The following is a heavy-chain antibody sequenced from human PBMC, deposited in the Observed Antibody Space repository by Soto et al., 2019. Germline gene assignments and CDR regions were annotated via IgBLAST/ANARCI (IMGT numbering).Heavy chain of an antibody. CDR1: GGTFSSSA. CDR3: ARTPFRFGSGTYYTSFDY. V-gene: IGHV1-69*12. CDR2: LIPMFGTA. D-gene: IGHD3-10*01. J-gene: IGHJ4*02. Sequence: QVQLVQSGAEVKKPGSSVKVSCKASGGTFSSSAISWVRQAPGQGLEWMGGLIPMFGTANYAQKFQGRLTITADDSTSTAYMELSSLRSEDTAVYYCARTPFRFGSGTYYTSFDYWGQGTRVTFSS.